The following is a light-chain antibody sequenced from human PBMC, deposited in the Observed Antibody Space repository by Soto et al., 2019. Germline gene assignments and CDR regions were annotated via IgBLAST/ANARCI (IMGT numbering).Light chain of an antibody. V-gene: IGKV3-20*01. CDR1: QSVRSNF. J-gene: IGKJ2*01. CDR3: QQYGNSPYT. Sequence: EIVLTQSPDTLSLSPRDRVTLSCEANQSVRSNFLAWYQQKRGQAPRLLIYGASTGATGVADRFTGSGSGTEFTLTISRLEPEDFGVFYCQQYGNSPYTFGRGTKLEI. CDR2: GAS.